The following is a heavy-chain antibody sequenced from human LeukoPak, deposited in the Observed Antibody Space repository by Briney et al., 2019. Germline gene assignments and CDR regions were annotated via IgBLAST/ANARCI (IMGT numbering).Heavy chain of an antibody. J-gene: IGHJ5*02. D-gene: IGHD6-13*01. V-gene: IGHV1-18*01. CDR2: ISAYNGNT. CDR1: GYTFTSYG. Sequence: GASVTVSCKASGYTFTSYGISWVRQAPGQGLEWMGWISAYNGNTNYAQKLQGRVTITTDTSTSTAYMELKSLRSDDTAVYYCARGPSSSWYQYNWFDPWGQGTLVTVSS. CDR3: ARGPSSSWYQYNWFDP.